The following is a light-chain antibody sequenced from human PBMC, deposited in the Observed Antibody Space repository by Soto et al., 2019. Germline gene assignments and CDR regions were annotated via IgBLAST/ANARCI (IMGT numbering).Light chain of an antibody. V-gene: IGKV2-28*01. CDR3: MQALQAPIT. Sequence: EILMTQSPLSLPVTPGDPASISCRSSQSLLHSNGYNYLDWYLQRPGQSPQLLIYLGSNRASGVPDRFSGSGSGTDFTLSISTVEAGDVGVYYCMQALQAPITFGQGTRLEI. CDR1: QSLLHSNGYNY. CDR2: LGS. J-gene: IGKJ5*01.